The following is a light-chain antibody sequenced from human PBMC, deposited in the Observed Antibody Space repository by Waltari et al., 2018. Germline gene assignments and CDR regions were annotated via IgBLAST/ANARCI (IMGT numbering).Light chain of an antibody. V-gene: IGKV1-39*01. CDR1: QSISSY. J-gene: IGKJ1*01. CDR2: GAS. CDR3: QQSFSSPWT. Sequence: DLQMTQSPSSLSASVGDRVTLTCRASQSISSYLNWYQQKPGKAPKLLIYGASSLQSGVPARFSGSGSGTDFTLSISSLQPEDFATYFCQQSFSSPWTFGQGTKVEIK.